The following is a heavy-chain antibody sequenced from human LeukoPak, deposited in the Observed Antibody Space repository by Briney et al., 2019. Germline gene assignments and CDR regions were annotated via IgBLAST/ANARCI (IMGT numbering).Heavy chain of an antibody. J-gene: IGHJ3*02. CDR2: INPSSGGT. V-gene: IGHV1-2*02. CDR3: ARDTPPEPLSEENAFDI. D-gene: IGHD2-2*01. Sequence: AASVKVSCKASGYTFTGYYVHWVRQAPGQGLEWMGWINPSSGGTNYAQKFQGRVTMTRDTSISTAYMELSSLISDDTAVYYCARDTPPEPLSEENAFDIWGQGTMVTVSS. CDR1: GYTFTGYY.